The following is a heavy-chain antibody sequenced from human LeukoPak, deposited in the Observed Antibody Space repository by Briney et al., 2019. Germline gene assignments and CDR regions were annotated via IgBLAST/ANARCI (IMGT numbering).Heavy chain of an antibody. D-gene: IGHD2-15*01. CDR1: GGSFSGYY. Sequence: SETLSLTCAVYGGSFSGYYWSWIRQPPGKGLEWIGEINHSGSTNYNPSLKSRVTISVDTSKNQFSLKLSSVTAAGTAVYYCARELVPDCTGGNCYSGWFDPWGQGTLVTVSS. J-gene: IGHJ5*02. V-gene: IGHV4-34*01. CDR2: INHSGST. CDR3: ARELVPDCTGGNCYSGWFDP.